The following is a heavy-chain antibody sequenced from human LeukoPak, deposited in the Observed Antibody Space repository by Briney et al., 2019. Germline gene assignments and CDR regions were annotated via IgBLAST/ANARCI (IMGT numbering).Heavy chain of an antibody. D-gene: IGHD3-10*01. Sequence: SETLSLTCTVSGGSISSYYWSWIRQPPGKGLEWIGYIYYSGSTNYNPSLKSRVTISVDTSKNQFSLKLSSVTAADTAVYYCARSAGYGSGSYYKRYYYYMDVWGKGTTVTISS. CDR1: GGSISSYY. V-gene: IGHV4-59*01. J-gene: IGHJ6*03. CDR3: ARSAGYGSGSYYKRYYYYMDV. CDR2: IYYSGST.